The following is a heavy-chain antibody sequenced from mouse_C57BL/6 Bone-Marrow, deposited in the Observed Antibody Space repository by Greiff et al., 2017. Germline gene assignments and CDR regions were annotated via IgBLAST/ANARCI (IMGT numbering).Heavy chain of an antibody. V-gene: IGHV5-6*02. D-gene: IGHD2-1*01. CDR1: GFTFSSYG. Sequence: EVTLQESGGDLVKPGGSLKLSCAASGFTFSSYGMSWVRQTPDKRLEWVATISSGGSYTYYPDRVKGRFTISRDNAKNTLYLQMSSLKSEDTAMYYCARRRIYYCNLYYYAMDYWGQGTSVTVSS. CDR2: ISSGGSYT. CDR3: ARRRIYYCNLYYYAMDY. J-gene: IGHJ4*01.